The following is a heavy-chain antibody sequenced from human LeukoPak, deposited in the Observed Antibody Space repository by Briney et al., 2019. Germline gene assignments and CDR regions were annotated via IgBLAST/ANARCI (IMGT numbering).Heavy chain of an antibody. CDR3: AKDIGSGHSSSWTHFDY. D-gene: IGHD6-13*01. J-gene: IGHJ4*02. Sequence: PGRSLRLSCAASGFTFDDYAMHWVRQAPGKGLEWVSGISWNSGSIGYADSVKGRFTISRDNAKNSLYLQMSSLRAEDTALYYCAKDIGSGHSSSWTHFDYWGQGTLVTVSS. V-gene: IGHV3-9*01. CDR2: ISWNSGSI. CDR1: GFTFDDYA.